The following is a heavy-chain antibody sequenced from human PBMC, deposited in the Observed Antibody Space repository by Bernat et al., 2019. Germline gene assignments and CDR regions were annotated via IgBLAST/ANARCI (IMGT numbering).Heavy chain of an antibody. J-gene: IGHJ4*02. CDR3: ARLANWMRGSWYPDY. CDR2: IYYSGST. D-gene: IGHD6-13*01. V-gene: IGHV4-39*01. CDR1: GGSISSSSYY. Sequence: QLQLQESGPGLVKPSETLSLTCTFSGGSISSSSYYWGWIRQLPGKGLEWIGSIYYSGSTYYNPSLKSRVTISGDTSKNQFSLKLSSVTAADTAVYYCARLANWMRGSWYPDYWGQGTLVTVSS.